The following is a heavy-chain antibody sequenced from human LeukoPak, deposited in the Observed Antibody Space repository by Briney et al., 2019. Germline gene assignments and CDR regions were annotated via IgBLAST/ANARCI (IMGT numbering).Heavy chain of an antibody. D-gene: IGHD3-22*01. CDR3: ARSSDSSGFYDYFDY. Sequence: GESLKISFQGSGYRFTSYWIGWVRPMPGKGLEWVAIIYPGDSDTIYSPSFQGQVTISADNSISTAYLQWSSLKASDTAMYYCARSSDSSGFYDYFDYWGQGTLVTVSS. J-gene: IGHJ4*02. CDR1: GYRFTSYW. CDR2: IYPGDSDT. V-gene: IGHV5-51*01.